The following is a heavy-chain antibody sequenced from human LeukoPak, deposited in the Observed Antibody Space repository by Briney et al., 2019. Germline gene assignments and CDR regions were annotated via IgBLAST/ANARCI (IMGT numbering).Heavy chain of an antibody. CDR2: ISAYNGNT. V-gene: IGHV1-18*01. CDR3: ARDNVQLSHFDY. D-gene: IGHD2-2*01. CDR1: GYTVTSYG. J-gene: IGHJ4*02. Sequence: ASGKVSCKASGYTVTSYGISWVRQAPGQGLEWMGWISAYNGNTNYAQKLQGRVTMTTDTSTSTAYMELRSLRSDDTAVYYCARDNVQLSHFDYWGQGTLVTVSS.